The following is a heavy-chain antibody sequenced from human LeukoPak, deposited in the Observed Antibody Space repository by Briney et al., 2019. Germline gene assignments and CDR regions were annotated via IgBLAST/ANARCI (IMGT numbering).Heavy chain of an antibody. D-gene: IGHD2-2*01. CDR3: AKGDCSSTSCHFDY. Sequence: PGGSLRLSCAASGFTFDDYAMHWVRQAPGKGLEWVSLISWDGGSTYYADSVKGRFTISRDNSKNSLYLQMNSLRAEDTALYYCAKGDCSSTSCHFDYWGQGTLVTVSS. V-gene: IGHV3-43D*04. CDR2: ISWDGGST. CDR1: GFTFDDYA. J-gene: IGHJ4*02.